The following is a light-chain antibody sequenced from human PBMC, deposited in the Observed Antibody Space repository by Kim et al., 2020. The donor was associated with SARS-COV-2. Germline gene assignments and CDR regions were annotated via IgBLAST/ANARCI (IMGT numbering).Light chain of an antibody. CDR3: QVWDSNSDHHYV. V-gene: IGLV3-21*04. Sequence: PGKTATITCGGNNIGSKSVHWYQQQTGQAPVLVIYYDSDRPSGIPERFSGSNSGNTATLTISRVEAGDEADYYCQVWDSNSDHHYVFGSGTKVTVL. CDR1: NIGSKS. CDR2: YDS. J-gene: IGLJ1*01.